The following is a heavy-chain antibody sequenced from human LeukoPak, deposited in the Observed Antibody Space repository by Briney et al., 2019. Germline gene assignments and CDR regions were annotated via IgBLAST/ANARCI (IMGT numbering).Heavy chain of an antibody. CDR1: GYSFTNYW. CDR3: ARPENFYSGTRYYAGALAY. Sequence: GESLKISCKGSGYSFTNYWIGWVRQMPGKGLEWMGIIYPGDSDTRYSPSFQGQVTISADKSINTAYLQWSSLKASDTAMYYCARPENFYSGTRYYAGALAYWGQGTLVTVSS. J-gene: IGHJ4*02. V-gene: IGHV5-51*01. CDR2: IYPGDSDT. D-gene: IGHD2-2*01.